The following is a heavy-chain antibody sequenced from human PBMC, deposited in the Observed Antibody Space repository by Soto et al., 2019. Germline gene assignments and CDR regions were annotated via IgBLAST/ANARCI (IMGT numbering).Heavy chain of an antibody. CDR3: ARDMGHRYRGYYIGDGFDF. Sequence: QVKLVDSGGGAVHPGRGRRLSGSASGFTFIRYGRHWVRQAPGQGLAWVAVISDYGSNKDYADTVKGRFTISRDNSKNTLYLQMSSLRAEDTAVYYCARDMGHRYRGYYIGDGFDFWGQGTMVTVSS. CDR1: GFTFIRYG. V-gene: IGHV3-30*03. D-gene: IGHD5-12*01. CDR2: ISDYGSNK. J-gene: IGHJ4*01.